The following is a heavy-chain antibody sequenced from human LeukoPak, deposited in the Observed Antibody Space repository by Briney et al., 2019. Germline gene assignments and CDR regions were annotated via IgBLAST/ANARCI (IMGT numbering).Heavy chain of an antibody. CDR1: GGSISSYY. CDR2: IYYSGST. J-gene: IGHJ6*02. D-gene: IGHD5-24*01. CDR3: ARGYSSYYYGMDV. Sequence: SETLSLTCTVSGGSISSYYWSWIRQPPGKGLEWIGSIYYSGSTYYNPSLKSRVTISVDTSKNQFSLKLSSVTAADTAVYYCARGYSSYYYGMDVWGQGTTVTVSS. V-gene: IGHV4-39*01.